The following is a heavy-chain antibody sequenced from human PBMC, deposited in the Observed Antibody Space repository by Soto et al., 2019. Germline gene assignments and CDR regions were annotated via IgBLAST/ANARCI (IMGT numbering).Heavy chain of an antibody. CDR3: ARGGISMAWNYYYYGMDV. Sequence: QVQLHQRGAGLLKPSETLYLTCAVSGASVSGQYWSWIRQPPGKGLEWVGEIIPTGSTTYNPSLKSRLSFSLDTSKNHFSLNLTSVSVADTAVYYCARGGISMAWNYYYYGMDVWGQGTTVTVSS. D-gene: IGHD2-8*01. CDR1: GASVSGQY. J-gene: IGHJ6*02. CDR2: IIPTGST. V-gene: IGHV4-34*01.